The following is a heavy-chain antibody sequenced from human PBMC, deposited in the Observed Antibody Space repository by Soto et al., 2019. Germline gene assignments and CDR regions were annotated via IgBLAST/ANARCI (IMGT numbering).Heavy chain of an antibody. CDR3: ARGGSHSSDS. J-gene: IGHJ4*02. V-gene: IGHV3-7*05. Sequence: EVQLVESGGNLVQPGGSLRLSCAASGFTFSDFWMSWVLRALGRGLEWVANIKEDGSDTYYVDSVEGRFTISRVNAKKSLNLQMNSLRAEDTALYYCARGGSHSSDSWGQGALVTVSS. D-gene: IGHD1-1*01. CDR1: GFTFSDFW. CDR2: IKEDGSDT.